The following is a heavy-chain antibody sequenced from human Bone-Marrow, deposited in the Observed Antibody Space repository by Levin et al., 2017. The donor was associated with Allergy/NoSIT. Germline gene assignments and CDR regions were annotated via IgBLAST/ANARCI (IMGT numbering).Heavy chain of an antibody. J-gene: IGHJ4*02. CDR1: GFTFSSYA. CDR3: AREAQGSGWGEFDY. CDR2: ISYDGSNK. Sequence: GESLKISCAASGFTFSSYAMHWVRQAPGKGLEWVAVISYDGSNKYYADSVKGRFTISRDNSKNTLYLQMNSLRAEDTAVYYCAREAQGSGWGEFDYWGQGTLVTVSS. D-gene: IGHD6-19*01. V-gene: IGHV3-30-3*01.